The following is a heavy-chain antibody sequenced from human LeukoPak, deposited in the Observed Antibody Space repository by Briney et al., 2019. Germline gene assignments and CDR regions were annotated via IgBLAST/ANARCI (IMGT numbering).Heavy chain of an antibody. J-gene: IGHJ6*02. D-gene: IGHD5-12*01. CDR1: GGSFSGYY. Sequence: SETLSLTCAVYGGSFSGYYWSWIRQPPGKGLEWIGEINHSGSTNYNPSLKSRVTISVDTSKNQFSLKLSSVTAADTAVYYCASWLEGLYYYGMDVWGQGTTVTVSS. V-gene: IGHV4-34*01. CDR2: INHSGST. CDR3: ASWLEGLYYYGMDV.